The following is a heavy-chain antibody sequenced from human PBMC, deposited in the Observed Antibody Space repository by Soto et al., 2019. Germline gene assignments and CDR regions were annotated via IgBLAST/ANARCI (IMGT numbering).Heavy chain of an antibody. D-gene: IGHD4-17*01. V-gene: IGHV4-59*01. J-gene: IGHJ6*03. Sequence: PSETLSLTCTVSGGSISSYYWSWIRQPPGKGLEWIGYIYYSGSTNYNPSLKSRVTISVDTSKNQFSLKLSSVTAADTAVYYCARDNNCGDYDPGYYYYYMDVWGKGTTVTVSS. CDR1: GGSISSYY. CDR3: ARDNNCGDYDPGYYYYYMDV. CDR2: IYYSGST.